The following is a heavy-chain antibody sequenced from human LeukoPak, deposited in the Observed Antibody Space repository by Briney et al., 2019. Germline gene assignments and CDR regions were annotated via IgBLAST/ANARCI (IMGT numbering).Heavy chain of an antibody. D-gene: IGHD3-10*01. V-gene: IGHV3-23*01. J-gene: IGHJ4*02. Sequence: GGSLRLSCAASGFTFRNYAMSWVRQAPGKGLEWVSAILGSGGTTYYADSVKGRFTISRDNSMNTLYLQMDSLRVEDTAVYYCAKGDGWGSSYYFDCWGQGTLVTVSS. CDR2: ILGSGGTT. CDR1: GFTFRNYA. CDR3: AKGDGWGSSYYFDC.